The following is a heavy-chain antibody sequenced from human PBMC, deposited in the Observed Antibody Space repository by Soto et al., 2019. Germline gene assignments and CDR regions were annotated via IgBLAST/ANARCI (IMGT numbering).Heavy chain of an antibody. CDR1: GDRVSSNSAG. CDR2: TYYKSKWNN. D-gene: IGHD3-10*01. J-gene: IGHJ6*02. CDR3: TGITWFRGMDV. Sequence: HTLSLTCVISGDRVSSNSAGWNWIKQSPSRGLEWLGRTYYKSKWNNDYALSVKSRITINPDTSKNQFSLHLYSVTPEDTAVYYCTGITWFRGMDVWGQGTPVTV. V-gene: IGHV6-1*01.